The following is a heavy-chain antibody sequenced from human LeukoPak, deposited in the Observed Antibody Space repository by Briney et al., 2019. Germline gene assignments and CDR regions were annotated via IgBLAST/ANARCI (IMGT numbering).Heavy chain of an antibody. CDR1: GYTFTNYY. D-gene: IGHD6-6*01. Sequence: ASVKVSRKASGYTFTNYYMHWVRQAPGQGLEWMGIINPSGGSTSHTQKFQGRVTLTRDTSTSTVYMELSSLRSEDTAVYYCALAARYYYYTMDVWGQGTTVTVSS. CDR3: ALAARYYYYTMDV. J-gene: IGHJ6*02. V-gene: IGHV1-46*01. CDR2: INPSGGST.